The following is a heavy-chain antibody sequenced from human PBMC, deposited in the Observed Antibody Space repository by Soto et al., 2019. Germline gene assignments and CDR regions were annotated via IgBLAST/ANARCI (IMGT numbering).Heavy chain of an antibody. CDR2: IYYSGST. CDR1: GGSISSDY. V-gene: IGHV4-59*01. J-gene: IGHJ6*02. Sequence: QVQLQESGPGLVKPSEPLALTCTVSGGSISSDYWSWIRQPPGKGLEWIGYIYYSGSTNYNPSLKSRVTISVDTSKNQFALKLSSVTAADTAVYYCARGDPLLWFGEKVYYGMDVWGQGTTVTVSS. D-gene: IGHD3-10*01. CDR3: ARGDPLLWFGEKVYYGMDV.